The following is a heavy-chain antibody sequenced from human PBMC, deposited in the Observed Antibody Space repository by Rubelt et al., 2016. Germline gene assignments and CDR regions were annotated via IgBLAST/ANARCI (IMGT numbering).Heavy chain of an antibody. D-gene: IGHD3-3*01. Sequence: QVQLQESGPGLVKPSETLSLTCTVSGGSISSYYWSWIRQPPGKGLEWIGYIYYRGSTNYNPSLKSRVTISVDTSKNQFSLKLCSVTAADTAVYYCAGGITIFGVASGYFDYWGQGTLVTVSS. V-gene: IGHV4-59*01. CDR3: AGGITIFGVASGYFDY. CDR1: GGSISSYY. J-gene: IGHJ4*02. CDR2: IYYRGST.